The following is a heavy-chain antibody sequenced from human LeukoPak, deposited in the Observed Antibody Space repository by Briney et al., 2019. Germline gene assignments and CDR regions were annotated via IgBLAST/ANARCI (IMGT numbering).Heavy chain of an antibody. CDR2: IYSGGST. Sequence: GGSLRLSCAASGFTFSSNYMSWVRQAPGKGLEWVSVIYSGGSTYYADSVKGRFTISRDNSKNTLYLQMNSLRAEDTAVYYCARASVLRYFDWSGPYGMDVWGQGTTVTVSS. D-gene: IGHD3-9*01. CDR3: ARASVLRYFDWSGPYGMDV. V-gene: IGHV3-66*01. J-gene: IGHJ6*02. CDR1: GFTFSSNY.